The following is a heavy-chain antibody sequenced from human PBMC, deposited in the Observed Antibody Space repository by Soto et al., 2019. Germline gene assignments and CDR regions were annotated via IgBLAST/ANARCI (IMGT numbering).Heavy chain of an antibody. CDR2: INAYNGNT. Sequence: QVQLVQSGAAVKKPGASVKVSCKASGYTFTSYGISWVRQAPGQGLEGMGWINAYNGNTNDAQKLQGRVTMTTDTSTSTEYMELRSLRSVDTAVYYCARDHVAGITGTVDYWGQRTLVTVSS. J-gene: IGHJ4*02. CDR3: ARDHVAGITGTVDY. D-gene: IGHD1-20*01. CDR1: GYTFTSYG. V-gene: IGHV1-18*01.